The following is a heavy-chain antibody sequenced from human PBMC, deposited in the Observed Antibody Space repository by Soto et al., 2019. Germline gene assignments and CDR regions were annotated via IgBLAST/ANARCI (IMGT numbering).Heavy chain of an antibody. CDR3: ARDVSPGSSSLYLDAFDI. J-gene: IGHJ3*02. V-gene: IGHV3-7*05. CDR2: INRDGSKK. D-gene: IGHD6-13*01. Sequence: EVQLEESGGDLVQPGGSLRLSCAASGFTLSAYWMTWVRQAPGKGLEWVANINRDGSKKSYLDSVRGRFTISRDNVGNSLYHQMDSLRAEDTALYYCARDVSPGSSSLYLDAFDIWGQGTMVTVSS. CDR1: GFTLSAYW.